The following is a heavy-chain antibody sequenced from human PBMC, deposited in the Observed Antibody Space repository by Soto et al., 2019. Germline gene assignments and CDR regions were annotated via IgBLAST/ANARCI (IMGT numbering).Heavy chain of an antibody. Sequence: SETLSLTCAVSGGSISSSNWWSWVRQPPGKGLEWIGEIYHSGSTNYNPSLKCRVTISVDKSKNQFSLKLSSVTAADTAVYYCARDPTIAAAGMGPWGQGTLVTVSS. CDR1: GGSISSSNW. D-gene: IGHD6-13*01. V-gene: IGHV4-4*02. CDR3: ARDPTIAAAGMGP. CDR2: IYHSGST. J-gene: IGHJ5*02.